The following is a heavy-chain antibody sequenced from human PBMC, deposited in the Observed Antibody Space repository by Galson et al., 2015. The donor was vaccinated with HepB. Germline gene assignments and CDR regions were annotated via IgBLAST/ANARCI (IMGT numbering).Heavy chain of an antibody. J-gene: IGHJ4*02. CDR1: GYSFTSYW. D-gene: IGHD1-26*01. CDR2: IDPSDSYT. V-gene: IGHV5-10-1*01. Sequence: QSGAEVKKPGESLRISCKGSGYSFTSYWISWVRQMPGKGLEWMGRIDPSDSYTNYSPSFQGHVTISADKSISTAYLQWSSLKASDTAMYYCARGPSGSYLEPRFDYWGQGTLVTVSS. CDR3: ARGPSGSYLEPRFDY.